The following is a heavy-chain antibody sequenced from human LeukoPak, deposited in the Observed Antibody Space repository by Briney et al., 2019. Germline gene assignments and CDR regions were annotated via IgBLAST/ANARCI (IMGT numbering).Heavy chain of an antibody. Sequence: SETLSLTCNVSGGSITSHSWNWIRQSPGKGLEWIGYSYYSGTTNYSPSLKSRVTISVDTSKNQFSLKLSSVTAADTAVYYCARHRRDYDSSGYYYKEYFQHWGQGTLVTVSS. CDR3: ARHRRDYDSSGYYYKEYFQH. CDR1: GGSITSHS. J-gene: IGHJ1*01. D-gene: IGHD3-22*01. CDR2: SYYSGTT. V-gene: IGHV4-59*08.